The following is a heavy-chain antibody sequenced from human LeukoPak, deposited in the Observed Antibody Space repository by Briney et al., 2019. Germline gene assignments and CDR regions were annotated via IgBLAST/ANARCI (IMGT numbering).Heavy chain of an antibody. CDR2: MNPNSGNT. Sequence: GASVKVSCKASGYTFTSYDINWVRQATGQGLEWMGWMNPNSGNTGYAQKFQGRVTMTRNTSISTAYMELSSLRSEDTAVYYCARGVMVVAATQFDPWGQGTLVTVSS. J-gene: IGHJ5*02. CDR3: ARGVMVVAATQFDP. CDR1: GYTFTSYD. V-gene: IGHV1-8*01. D-gene: IGHD2-15*01.